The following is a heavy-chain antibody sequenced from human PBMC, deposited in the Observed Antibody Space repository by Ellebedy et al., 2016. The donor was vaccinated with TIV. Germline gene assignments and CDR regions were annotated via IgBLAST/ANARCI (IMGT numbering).Heavy chain of an antibody. CDR2: IYHRGST. CDR3: ARSSGGIAASKDY. D-gene: IGHD6-13*01. J-gene: IGHJ4*02. CDR1: SYSISSGYY. Sequence: SETLSLXXTVSSYSISSGYYWGWIRQPPGKGLEWIGTIYHRGSTYYNPSLKNRVTISFDTSKNHFSLKLSSVTAADTALYHCARSSGGIAASKDYWGQGTLVTVSS. V-gene: IGHV4-38-2*02.